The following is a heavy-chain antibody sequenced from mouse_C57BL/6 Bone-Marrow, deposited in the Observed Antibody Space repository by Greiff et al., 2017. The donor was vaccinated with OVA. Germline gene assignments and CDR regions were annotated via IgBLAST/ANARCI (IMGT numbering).Heavy chain of an antibody. CDR3: ASPATVVARRYFDY. CDR2: IHPNRGST. CDR1: GYTFTSYW. Sequence: QVQLQQPGAELVKPGASVKLSCKASGYTFTSYWMHWVKQRPGQGLEWIGMIHPNRGSTNYNEKFKSKATLTVDKSSSTAYMQLSSLTSEDSAVYYCASPATVVARRYFDYWGQGTTLTVSS. J-gene: IGHJ2*01. V-gene: IGHV1-64*01. D-gene: IGHD1-1*01.